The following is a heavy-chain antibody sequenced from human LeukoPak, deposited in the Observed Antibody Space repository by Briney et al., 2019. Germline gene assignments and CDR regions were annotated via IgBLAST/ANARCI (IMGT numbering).Heavy chain of an antibody. D-gene: IGHD2-15*01. Sequence: SSETLSLTCAVYGGSFSGYYWSWIRQPPGKGLEWTGEINHSGSTNYNPSLKSRVTISVDTSKNQFSLKLSSVTAADTAVYYCARDVVVEYYFDYWGQGTLVTVSS. CDR3: ARDVVVEYYFDY. CDR1: GGSFSGYY. V-gene: IGHV4-34*01. J-gene: IGHJ4*02. CDR2: INHSGST.